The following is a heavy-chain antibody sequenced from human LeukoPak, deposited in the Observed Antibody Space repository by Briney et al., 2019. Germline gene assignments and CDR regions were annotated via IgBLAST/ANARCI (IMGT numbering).Heavy chain of an antibody. V-gene: IGHV4-59*11. CDR2: IYYSGST. J-gene: IGHJ5*02. Sequence: PSETLSLTCTVSGGSISSHYWSWVRQPPGKGLEWIGYIYYSGSTNYNPSLKSRVTISVDTSKNQFSLKLSSVTAADTAVYYCARGSIAAAEGSHWFDPWGQGTLVTVSS. D-gene: IGHD6-13*01. CDR1: GGSISSHY. CDR3: ARGSIAAAEGSHWFDP.